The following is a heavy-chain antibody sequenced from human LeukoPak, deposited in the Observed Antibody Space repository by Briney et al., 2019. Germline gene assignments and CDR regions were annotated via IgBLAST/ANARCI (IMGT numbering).Heavy chain of an antibody. CDR3: ARMIVGATRGVFDY. CDR2: IKQDGSEK. J-gene: IGHJ4*02. D-gene: IGHD1-26*01. CDR1: GFTFSSYW. V-gene: IGHV3-7*01. Sequence: PGGSLRLSCAASGFTFSSYWMSWVRQAPGKGLEWVANIKQDGSEKYYVDSVKGRFTISRDNAKNSLYLQMNSLRAEDTAVYYCARMIVGATRGVFDYWGQGTLVTVSS.